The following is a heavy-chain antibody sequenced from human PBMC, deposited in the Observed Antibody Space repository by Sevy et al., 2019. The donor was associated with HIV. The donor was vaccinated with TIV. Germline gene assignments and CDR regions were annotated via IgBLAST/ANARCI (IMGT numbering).Heavy chain of an antibody. V-gene: IGHV1-18*04. Sequence: ASVKVSCKTSGYTFDNFDITWVRQAPGQGLESMGWISRHNYKTTSAQRLQDRVTLTTDTSTTTAYLELRNLGPDDTAVYYCARGVGRRNWNGPYFDSWGQGTQVTVSS. CDR3: ARGVGRRNWNGPYFDS. CDR1: GYTFDNFD. D-gene: IGHD1-1*01. CDR2: ISRHNYKT. J-gene: IGHJ4*02.